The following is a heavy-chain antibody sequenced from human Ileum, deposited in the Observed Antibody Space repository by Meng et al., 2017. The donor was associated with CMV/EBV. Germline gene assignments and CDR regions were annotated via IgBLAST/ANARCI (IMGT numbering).Heavy chain of an antibody. V-gene: IGHV6-1*01. D-gene: IGHD6-13*01. CDR3: VRLTGNSWLDY. CDR2: TYYRSKWFN. CDR1: GDSVSSTTVT. J-gene: IGHJ4*02. Sequence: VTLQQSGPGLVKTPQTLLRTCAISGDSVSSTTVTWNWIRQSPSRGLEWLGRTYYRSKWFNDYALSVRGRITINPDISKNQLSLQLNSVTPEDTAVYYCVRLTGNSWLDYWDRGTLVTVSS.